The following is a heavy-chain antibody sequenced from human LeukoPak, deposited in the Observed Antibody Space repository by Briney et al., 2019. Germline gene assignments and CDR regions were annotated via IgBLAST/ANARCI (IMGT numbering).Heavy chain of an antibody. J-gene: IGHJ4*02. D-gene: IGHD3-10*01. CDR2: IKQDGSEK. Sequence: GGSLRLSCAASGFTFSSYWMSWVRQTPGKGLEWVANIKQDGSEKYYVDSVKGRFTISRDNAKNSLYLQMNSLRAEDTAVYYCARDRNRVLLWFGELLEGGYYFDYWGQGTLVTVSS. CDR3: ARDRNRVLLWFGELLEGGYYFDY. CDR1: GFTFSSYW. V-gene: IGHV3-7*01.